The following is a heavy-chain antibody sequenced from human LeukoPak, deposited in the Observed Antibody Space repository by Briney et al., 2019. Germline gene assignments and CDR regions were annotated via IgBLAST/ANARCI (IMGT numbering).Heavy chain of an antibody. J-gene: IGHJ4*02. CDR3: ARDYGSGSYYLVY. V-gene: IGHV4-59*01. CDR2: IYYSGST. D-gene: IGHD3-10*01. CDR1: GGSISSYY. Sequence: SETLSLTCTVSGGSISSYYWSWIRQPPGKGLEWIGYIYYSGSTNYNPSLKSRVTISVDTSKNQFSLKLSSVTAADTAVYYCARDYGSGSYYLVYWGQGTLVTVSS.